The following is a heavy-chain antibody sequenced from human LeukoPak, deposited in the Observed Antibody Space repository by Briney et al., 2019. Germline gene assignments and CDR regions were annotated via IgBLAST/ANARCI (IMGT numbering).Heavy chain of an antibody. Sequence: EDGETIYAQKFQGRVTMTEDTSTDTAYMELSSLRSEDTAVYYCATDIGYCSSTSCYWFDPWGQGTLVTVPS. V-gene: IGHV1-24*01. D-gene: IGHD2-2*01. J-gene: IGHJ5*02. CDR3: ATDIGYCSSTSCYWFDP. CDR2: EDGET.